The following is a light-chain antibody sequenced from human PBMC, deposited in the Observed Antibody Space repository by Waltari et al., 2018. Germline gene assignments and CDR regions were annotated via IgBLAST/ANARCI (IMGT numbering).Light chain of an antibody. CDR1: QNVNSKY. J-gene: IGKJ1*01. V-gene: IGKV3-20*01. CDR3: HQYGDSLWT. Sequence: DIVLTQSPGSLSLSPGERATLSCRASQNVNSKYVAWYQHKVGQVPRLLIYATSSRATGGPDRFIGSGSGTDFTLTISRLEPEDFGVYYCHQYGDSLWTFGQGTKVEIK. CDR2: ATS.